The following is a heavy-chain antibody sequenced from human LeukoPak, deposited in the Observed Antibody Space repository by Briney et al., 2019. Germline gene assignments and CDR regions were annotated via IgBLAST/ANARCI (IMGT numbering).Heavy chain of an antibody. J-gene: IGHJ5*02. V-gene: IGHV1-2*02. CDR1: GYTFTGYY. CDR3: ARESGSRQRRNWFDP. CDR2: INPNSGGT. Sequence: ASVKVSCKASGYTFTGYYMHWVRQAPGQGLEWMGWINPNSGGTNYAQKLQGRVTMTRDTSISTAYMELSRLRSDDTAVYYCARESGSRQRRNWFDPWGQGTLVTVSS. D-gene: IGHD1-26*01.